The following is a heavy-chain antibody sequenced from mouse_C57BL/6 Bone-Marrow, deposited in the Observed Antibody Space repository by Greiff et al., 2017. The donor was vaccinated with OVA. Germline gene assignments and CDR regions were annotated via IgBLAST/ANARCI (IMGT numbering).Heavy chain of an antibody. V-gene: IGHV1-55*01. CDR1: GYTFTSYW. Sequence: QVQLQQPGAELVRPGSSVKLSCKASGYTFTSYWITWVKQRPGQGLEWIGDIYPGSGSTNYNEKFKSKATLTVDTSSSTAYMQLSSLTSEDSAVYYCALWLREDYFDYWGQGTTLTVSS. CDR2: IYPGSGST. D-gene: IGHD2-2*01. J-gene: IGHJ2*01. CDR3: ALWLREDYFDY.